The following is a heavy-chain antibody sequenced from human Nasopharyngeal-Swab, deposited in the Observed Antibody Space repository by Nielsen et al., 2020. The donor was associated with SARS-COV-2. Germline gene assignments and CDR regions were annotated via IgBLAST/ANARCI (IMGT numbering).Heavy chain of an antibody. V-gene: IGHV3-74*01. Sequence: GESLKISCAASGFTFNRYWLHWVRQVPGKGLQWVSRINSNGSDTRYAESVKGRFTASRDTANSMLYLQLNSVRVEDTGVYSCAREWERPYYFDYWGQGVQVTVSS. CDR3: AREWERPYYFDY. D-gene: IGHD1-26*01. CDR2: INSNGSDT. J-gene: IGHJ4*02. CDR1: GFTFNRYW.